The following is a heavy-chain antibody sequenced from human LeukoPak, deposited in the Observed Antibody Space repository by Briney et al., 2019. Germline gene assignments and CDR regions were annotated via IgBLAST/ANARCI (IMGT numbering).Heavy chain of an antibody. CDR3: ARFRRYYDILTGYYKYESSDAFDI. Sequence: SETLSLTCTVPGGSISSYYWSWIRQPPGKGLEWIGYIYYSGSTNYNPSLKSRVTISVDTSKNQFSLKLSSVTAADTAVYYCARFRRYYDILTGYYKYESSDAFDIWGQGTMVTVSS. D-gene: IGHD3-9*01. CDR2: IYYSGST. V-gene: IGHV4-59*12. CDR1: GGSISSYY. J-gene: IGHJ3*02.